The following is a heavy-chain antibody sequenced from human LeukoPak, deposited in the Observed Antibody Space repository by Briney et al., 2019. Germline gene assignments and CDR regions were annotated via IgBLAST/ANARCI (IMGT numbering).Heavy chain of an antibody. V-gene: IGHV1-69*05. J-gene: IGHJ4*02. CDR3: ARETVTTDGDFDY. D-gene: IGHD4-11*01. CDR2: IIPIFGTA. Sequence: SVKVSCKASGGTFSSYAISWVRQAPGQGLEWMGRIIPIFGTANYAQKFQGRVTITTDESTSTAYMELSSLRSEDTAVYYWARETVTTDGDFDYWGQGTLVSVGS. CDR1: GGTFSSYA.